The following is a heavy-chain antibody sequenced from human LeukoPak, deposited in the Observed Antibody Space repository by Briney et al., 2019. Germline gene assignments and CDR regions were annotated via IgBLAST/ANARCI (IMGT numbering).Heavy chain of an antibody. V-gene: IGHV4-39*01. J-gene: IGHJ4*02. CDR2: IYYSGST. CDR1: GDSISSSSSY. CDR3: AKSGGYGLIDY. Sequence: SETLSLTCTVSGDSISSSSSYWGWIRQPPGEGLEWIGSIYYSGSTYYNPSLQSRVTISIDTSKNQFSLRLNSVTAADTAMYYCAKSGGYGLIDYWGQGTRVTVSS. D-gene: IGHD1-26*01.